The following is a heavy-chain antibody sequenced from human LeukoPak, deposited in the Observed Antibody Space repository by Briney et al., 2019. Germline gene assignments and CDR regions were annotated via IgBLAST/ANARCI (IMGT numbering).Heavy chain of an antibody. CDR3: ARDFYGGKGPHYYYMDV. V-gene: IGHV4-61*02. J-gene: IGHJ6*03. CDR1: GGSISSGSYY. CDR2: IYTSGST. Sequence: SETLSLTXTVSGGSISSGSYYWSWIRQPAGKGLEWIGRIYTSGSTNYNPSLKSRVTISVDTSKNQFSLKLSSVTAADTAVYYCARDFYGGKGPHYYYMDVWGKGTTVTVSS. D-gene: IGHD4-23*01.